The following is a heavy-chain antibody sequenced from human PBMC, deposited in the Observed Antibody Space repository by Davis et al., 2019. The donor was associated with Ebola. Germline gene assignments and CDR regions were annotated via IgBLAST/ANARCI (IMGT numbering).Heavy chain of an antibody. D-gene: IGHD2-15*01. CDR3: ARGGDIVVVVAATKDYYGMDV. CDR1: VITFSSYA. J-gene: IGHJ6*04. Sequence: GESLKISCADSVITFSSYAMTWVRQAPGKGLELVSAISSSGGTTYYAGSVKGRFTVYRDTSKKTMYRQMNSLRAEDTAVYYCARGGDIVVVVAATKDYYGMDVWGKGTTVTVSS. CDR2: ISSSGGTT. V-gene: IGHV3-23*01.